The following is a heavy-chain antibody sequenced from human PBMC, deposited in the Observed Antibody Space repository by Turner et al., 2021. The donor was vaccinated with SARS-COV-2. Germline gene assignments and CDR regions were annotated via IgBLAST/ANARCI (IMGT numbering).Heavy chain of an antibody. J-gene: IGHJ6*02. V-gene: IGHV4-34*01. CDR1: GGSFSGYY. Sequence: QVQLQQWGAGLLKPSETLSLTCAASGGSFSGYYWSWIRQSPGKGLEWLGEISHSGSTTYNPSLKSRVTLSVDRSKIQFTRRLSSVTAADTAVYYCARVNYGGVTVRDYYSYYGMDVWGQGTTVTVS. CDR2: ISHSGST. D-gene: IGHD2-21*02. CDR3: ARVNYGGVTVRDYYSYYGMDV.